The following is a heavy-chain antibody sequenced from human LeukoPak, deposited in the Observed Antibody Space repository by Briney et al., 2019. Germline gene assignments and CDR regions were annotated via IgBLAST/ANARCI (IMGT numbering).Heavy chain of an antibody. V-gene: IGHV4-59*01. CDR2: IYYSGST. J-gene: IGHJ5*02. CDR3: ARVIPVVPAARKGVWFDP. Sequence: PSETLSLTCTVSGGSISSYYWSWIRQPPGKGLEWIGYIYYSGSTNYNPSLKSRVTISVDTSKNQFSLKLSSVTAADTAVYYCARVIPVVPAARKGVWFDPWGQGTLVTVSS. D-gene: IGHD2-2*01. CDR1: GGSISSYY.